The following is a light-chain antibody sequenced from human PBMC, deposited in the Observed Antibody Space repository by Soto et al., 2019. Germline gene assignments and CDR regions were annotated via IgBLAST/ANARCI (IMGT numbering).Light chain of an antibody. V-gene: IGKV3-20*01. CDR3: QQYGSSPPYT. CDR1: QSVRSSY. CDR2: GAS. J-gene: IGKJ2*01. Sequence: EIVLTQSPGTLSLSPGGRVTLSCRASQSVRSSYLAWYQQKPGQAPRLLIYGASSRATGIPDRFSGSGSGTDFTLTISRLEPEDFAVYYCQQYGSSPPYTFGQGTKLEIK.